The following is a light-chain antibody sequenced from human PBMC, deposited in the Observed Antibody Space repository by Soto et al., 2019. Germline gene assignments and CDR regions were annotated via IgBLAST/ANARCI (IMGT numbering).Light chain of an antibody. CDR1: QGIAPY. V-gene: IGKV1-27*01. Sequence: DVQMTQSPSSLSAFVGDRVTITCRASQGIAPYLAWFQQKPGKVPKLLIYATSTLQSRVPSRFSGSGSGTDFTLTINSLQPEDVGTYYCQKYNSAPLTFGGVTKVEIK. J-gene: IGKJ4*01. CDR2: ATS. CDR3: QKYNSAPLT.